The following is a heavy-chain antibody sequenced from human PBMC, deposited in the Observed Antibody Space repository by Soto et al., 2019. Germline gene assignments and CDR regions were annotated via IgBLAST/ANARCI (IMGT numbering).Heavy chain of an antibody. D-gene: IGHD5-18*01. CDR2: ISSSSSYI. J-gene: IGHJ5*02. V-gene: IGHV3-21*01. CDR1: GFTFSSYS. Sequence: VVSLRLSCAASGFTFSSYSMNWVRQAPGKGLEWVSSISSSSSYIYYADSVKGRFTISRDNAKNSLYLKMNSLRAEYTAAYYFATAPGYSYGYWFDPWGQGTLVTVSS. CDR3: ATAPGYSYGYWFDP.